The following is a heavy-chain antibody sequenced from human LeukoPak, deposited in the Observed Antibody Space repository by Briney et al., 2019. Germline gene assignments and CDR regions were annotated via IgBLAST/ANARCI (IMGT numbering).Heavy chain of an antibody. CDR2: IYYSGNT. D-gene: IGHD3-10*01. J-gene: IGHJ4*02. Sequence: SETLSLTCSVSSGSISDSRYYWAWIRQSPVKGLEWIAAIYYSGNTYYNPSLRSRVALSVDRSKNQFSLRLSSVTAADTAVYYCARLTVRGVQLDYWGQGTLVTVSS. V-gene: IGHV4-39*01. CDR3: ARLTVRGVQLDY. CDR1: SGSISDSRYY.